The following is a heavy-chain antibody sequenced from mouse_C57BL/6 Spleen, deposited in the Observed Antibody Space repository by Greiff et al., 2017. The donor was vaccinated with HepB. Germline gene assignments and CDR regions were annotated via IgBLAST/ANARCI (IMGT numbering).Heavy chain of an antibody. J-gene: IGHJ1*03. V-gene: IGHV1-54*01. CDR3: ATYYGSSHWYFDV. CDR2: INPGSGGT. CDR1: GYAFTNYL. D-gene: IGHD1-1*01. Sequence: QVHVKQSGAELVRPGTSVKVSCKASGYAFTNYLIEWVKQRPGQGLEWIGVINPGSGGTNYNEKFKGKATLTADKSSSTAYMQLSSLTSEDSAVYFCATYYGSSHWYFDVWGTGTTVTVSS.